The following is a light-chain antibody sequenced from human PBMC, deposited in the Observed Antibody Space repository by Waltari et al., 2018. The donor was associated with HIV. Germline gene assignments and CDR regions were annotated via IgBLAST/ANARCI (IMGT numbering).Light chain of an antibody. J-gene: IGLJ3*02. V-gene: IGLV2-11*01. CDR3: CSYADDYTWV. CDR1: SSDVGDYNY. CDR2: DVN. Sequence: QSALTQPRSVSGSPGQSVTISCTGTSSDVGDYNYVSWYQQHPAKAPKLMLFDVNKRAAGVPDRFSGSKSGNTASLTIFGLQAEDDADYYCCSYADDYTWVFGGGTRLTVL.